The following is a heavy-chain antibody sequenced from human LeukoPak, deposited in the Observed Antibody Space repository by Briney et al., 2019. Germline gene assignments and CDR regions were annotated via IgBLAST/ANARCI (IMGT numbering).Heavy chain of an antibody. CDR1: GFTFGDYA. V-gene: IGHV3-49*03. CDR3: TRDRKSDPRSRLYYFDY. Sequence: GGSLRLSCTASGFTFGDYAMSWFRQAPGKGLEWVGFIRSKAYGGTTEYAASVKGRFTISRDDSKSIAYLQMNSLKTEDTAVYYCTRDRKSDPRSRLYYFDYWGQGTLVTVSS. CDR2: IRSKAYGGTT. J-gene: IGHJ4*02. D-gene: IGHD2-2*01.